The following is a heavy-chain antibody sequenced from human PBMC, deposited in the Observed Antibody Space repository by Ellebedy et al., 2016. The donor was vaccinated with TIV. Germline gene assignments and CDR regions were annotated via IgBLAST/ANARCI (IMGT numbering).Heavy chain of an antibody. CDR3: ARGNFQDVDLDHWYFDL. D-gene: IGHD2/OR15-2a*01. CDR1: GGSLSGHS. Sequence: SETLSLTCAVYGGSLSGHSWSWVRQPPGKGLEWIGEINHRGSTTYNQSLRSRVTISIDTSKHQFSLRLSAVTAADTAVYHCARGNFQDVDLDHWYFDLWGRGTLVTVSS. CDR2: INHRGST. J-gene: IGHJ2*01. V-gene: IGHV4-34*01.